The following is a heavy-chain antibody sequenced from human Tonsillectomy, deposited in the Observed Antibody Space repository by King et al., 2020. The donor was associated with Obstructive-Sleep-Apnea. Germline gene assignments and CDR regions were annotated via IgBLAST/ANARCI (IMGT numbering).Heavy chain of an antibody. CDR2: ISYDGSNK. D-gene: IGHD3-22*01. V-gene: IGHV3-30*18. J-gene: IGHJ2*01. CDR1: GFTFSSYG. CDR3: AKFCSYYDSSGYYPSDWYFDL. Sequence: VQLVESGGGVVQPGRSLRLSCAASGFTFSSYGMHWVRQAPGKGLEWVAVISYDGSNKYYADSVKGRFTISSDNSKNTLYLQMNSLRAEDTAVYYCAKFCSYYDSSGYYPSDWYFDLWGRGTLVTVSS.